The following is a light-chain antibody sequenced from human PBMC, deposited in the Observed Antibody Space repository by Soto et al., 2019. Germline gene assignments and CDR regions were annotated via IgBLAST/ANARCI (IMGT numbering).Light chain of an antibody. Sequence: EIVLTQSPGTLSLSPGERATLSCRASQTVTNTYLAWYQQKSGQAPNFLIYGASNRATGIPDRFSGSGSGTDFTLTISRLEPEEFAVYYCQQYGTLPPTFGGGNKVEI. V-gene: IGKV3-20*01. J-gene: IGKJ4*01. CDR2: GAS. CDR3: QQYGTLPPT. CDR1: QTVTNTY.